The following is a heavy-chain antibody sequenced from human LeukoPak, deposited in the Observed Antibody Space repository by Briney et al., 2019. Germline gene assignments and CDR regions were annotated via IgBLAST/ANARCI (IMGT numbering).Heavy chain of an antibody. J-gene: IGHJ6*03. CDR1: GYTFTHYR. D-gene: IGHD2-8*01. CDR3: ARGVSFNYQRYYYMDV. Sequence: GASVKVSCKAPGYTFTHYRLHWVRQAPGQGLEWMGGIIPIFGTANYAQKFQGRVTITTDESTSTAYMELSSLRSEDTAVYYCARGVSFNYQRYYYMDVWGKGTTVTVSS. V-gene: IGHV1-69*05. CDR2: IIPIFGTA.